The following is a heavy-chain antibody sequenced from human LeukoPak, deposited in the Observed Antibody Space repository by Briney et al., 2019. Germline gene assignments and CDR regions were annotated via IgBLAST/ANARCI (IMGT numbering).Heavy chain of an antibody. CDR3: AKDKDNYCGGDCQGFDY. CDR2: IRYDSTDK. V-gene: IGHV3-30*02. J-gene: IGHJ4*02. Sequence: GGSLRLSCAASDFTFSIYGMHWVRQAPGKGLEWVAFIRYDSTDKFYADSVKGRFTISRDSSKNTLFLQMNSVRTEDTALYYCAKDKDNYCGGDCQGFDYWGQGTRVTVSS. CDR1: DFTFSIYG. D-gene: IGHD2-21*02.